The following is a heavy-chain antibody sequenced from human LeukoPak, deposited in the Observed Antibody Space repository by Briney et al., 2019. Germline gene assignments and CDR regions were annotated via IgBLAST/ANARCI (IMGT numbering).Heavy chain of an antibody. D-gene: IGHD3-10*01. J-gene: IGHJ5*02. CDR1: GGPVSSSIYY. CDR2: IYYSGST. CDR3: ARDAFYYGSGRRPYNWFDP. Sequence: PSETLSLTCTVSGGPVSSSIYYWSWIRQPPGKGLEWIGYIYYSGSTNYNPSVKSRVSISIDTSKNQFSLKLSSVTAADTAVYYCARDAFYYGSGRRPYNWFDPWGQGTLVTVSS. V-gene: IGHV4-61*01.